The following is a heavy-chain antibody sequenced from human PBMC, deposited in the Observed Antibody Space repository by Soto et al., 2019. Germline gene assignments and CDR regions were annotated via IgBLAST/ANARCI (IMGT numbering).Heavy chain of an antibody. CDR1: GGSIDGSNYY. V-gene: IGHV4-39*07. Sequence: SETLSLTCNVSGGSIDGSNYYWDWLRQPPGKGLEWIGTTYYNGNANYNPSLKSRVTISVDTSKNQFSLKLSSVTAADTAVYYCARVTGRYYYGMDVWGQGTTVTVSS. J-gene: IGHJ6*02. CDR2: TYYNGNA. CDR3: ARVTGRYYYGMDV.